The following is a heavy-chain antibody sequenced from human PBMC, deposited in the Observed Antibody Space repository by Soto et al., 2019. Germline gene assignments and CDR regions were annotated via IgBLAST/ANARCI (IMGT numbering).Heavy chain of an antibody. CDR2: ISGKNGNT. V-gene: IGHV1-18*04. D-gene: IGHD2-15*01. CDR1: GYTCISHG. Sequence: QVQLVQSGVEVKKPGASVKVSCKASGYTCISHGISWVRQAPGQGLEWMGWISGKNGNTNDAQKLQGRVTLTTDTSTSTAYMELRSLRSDDTAVYYCARVSSSIVVVPDYGMDVWGQGTTVTVSS. CDR3: ARVSSSIVVVPDYGMDV. J-gene: IGHJ6*02.